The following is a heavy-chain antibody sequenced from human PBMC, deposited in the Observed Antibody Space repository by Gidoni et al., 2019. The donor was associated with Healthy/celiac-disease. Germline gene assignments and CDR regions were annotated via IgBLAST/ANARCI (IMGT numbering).Heavy chain of an antibody. CDR2: LIPILGIA. CDR3: ASFKRAAVADY. J-gene: IGHJ4*02. Sequence: QVQLVQSGAEVQKPGSSVKFSCKASGGTFSSYAISGVRQAPGQGLDWMGRLIPILGIANYAQKFQGRVTITADKSTSTAYMELSSLRSEDTAVYYCASFKRAAVADYWGQGTLVTVSS. V-gene: IGHV1-69*04. D-gene: IGHD2-15*01. CDR1: GGTFSSYA.